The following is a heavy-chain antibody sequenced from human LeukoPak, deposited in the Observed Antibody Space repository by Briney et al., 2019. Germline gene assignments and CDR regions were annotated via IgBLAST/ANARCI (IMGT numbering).Heavy chain of an antibody. Sequence: SSETLSLTCAVSGGSISSSSYYWGWIRQPPGKGLEWIGSIHYSGSTYYNPSLKSRVTISVDTSKNQFSLKLSSVTAADTAVYYCARVNLGYFDYWGQGTLVTVSS. V-gene: IGHV4-39*01. CDR1: GGSISSSSYY. D-gene: IGHD7-27*01. CDR3: ARVNLGYFDY. CDR2: IHYSGST. J-gene: IGHJ4*02.